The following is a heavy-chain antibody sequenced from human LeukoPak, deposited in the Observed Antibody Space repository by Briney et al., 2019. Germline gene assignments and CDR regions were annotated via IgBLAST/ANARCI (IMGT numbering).Heavy chain of an antibody. V-gene: IGHV4-39*01. J-gene: IGHJ5*02. CDR1: GGSISSSSYY. CDR3: ARMGITMVRGERSWFDP. Sequence: PSETLSLTCTVSGGSISSSSYYWGWIRQPPGKGLEWIGSIYYSGSTYYNPSLKSRVTISVDTSKNQFSLKLSSVTAADTAVYYCARMGITMVRGERSWFDPWGQGTLVTVSS. D-gene: IGHD3-10*01. CDR2: IYYSGST.